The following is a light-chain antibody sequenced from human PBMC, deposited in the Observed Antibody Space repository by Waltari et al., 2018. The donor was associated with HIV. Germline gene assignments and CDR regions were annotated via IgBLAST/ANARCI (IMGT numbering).Light chain of an antibody. CDR2: DVS. V-gene: IGLV2-14*03. CDR3: SSYTSSRTVV. CDR1: SSDVGRYNY. Sequence: QSALTQPASVSGSPGQSITLSCTGASSDVGRYNYVSWYQHHPGKAPKLIIYDVSNRPAGVSNRFPGSKSGTTASLTISGLQAEDEADYYCSSYTSSRTVVFGGGTKLTVL. J-gene: IGLJ2*01.